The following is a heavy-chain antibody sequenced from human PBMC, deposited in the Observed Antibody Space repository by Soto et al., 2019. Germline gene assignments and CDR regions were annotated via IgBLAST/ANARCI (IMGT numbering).Heavy chain of an antibody. CDR1: GGTFSSYP. CDR2: IIPIIGTA. V-gene: IGHV1-69*13. CDR3: ARNYYNSKVYGY. D-gene: IGHD3-22*01. J-gene: IGHJ4*02. Sequence: SVKVSCKASGGTFSSYPISWVRQAPGQGLEWMGGIIPIIGTAAYTQKFQGRVTITADESTSTAYMELSSLSSVTAADTATYYCARNYYNSKVYGYWGQGTLVTVSS.